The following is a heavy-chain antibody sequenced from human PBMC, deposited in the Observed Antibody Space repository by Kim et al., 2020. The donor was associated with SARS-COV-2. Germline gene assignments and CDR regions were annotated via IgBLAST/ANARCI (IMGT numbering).Heavy chain of an antibody. CDR3: ARISTSGAFDI. D-gene: IGHD7-27*01. V-gene: IGHV3-11*04. Sequence: YYAESWKGRFTISRDNAKNSLYLQMNSLRAEDTAVYYCARISTSGAFDIWGQGTMVTVSS. J-gene: IGHJ3*02.